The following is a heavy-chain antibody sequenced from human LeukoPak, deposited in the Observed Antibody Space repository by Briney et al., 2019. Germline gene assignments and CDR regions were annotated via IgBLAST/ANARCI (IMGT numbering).Heavy chain of an antibody. D-gene: IGHD3-22*01. CDR3: ARGSLDSFDY. V-gene: IGHV3-21*01. Sequence: GGSLRLSCAASGFTFSTFAMIWVRQAPGKGLEWVSSISSSSSYIYYADSMKGRFTISRDNAKNSVYLQMNSLRAEDTAVYFCARGSLDSFDYWGQGTLVTVSS. CDR1: GFTFSTFA. CDR2: ISSSSSYI. J-gene: IGHJ4*02.